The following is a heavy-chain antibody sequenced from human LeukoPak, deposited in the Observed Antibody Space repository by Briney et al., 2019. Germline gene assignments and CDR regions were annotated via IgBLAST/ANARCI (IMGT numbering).Heavy chain of an antibody. CDR2: ISYDGSNK. J-gene: IGHJ6*02. V-gene: IGHV3-30*04. CDR1: GFTFSSYA. CDR3: ARDQLCSGGSCYSKSRRYYGMDV. Sequence: PGGSLRLSCAASGFTFSSYAMHWVRQAPGKGLEWVAVISYDGSNKYYADSVKGRFTISRDNSKNTLYLQMNSLRAEDTAVYYCARDQLCSGGSCYSKSRRYYGMDVWGQGTTVTVSS. D-gene: IGHD2-15*01.